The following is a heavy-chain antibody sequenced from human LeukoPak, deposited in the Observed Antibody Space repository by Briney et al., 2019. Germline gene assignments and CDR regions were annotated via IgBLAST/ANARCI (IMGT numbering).Heavy chain of an antibody. Sequence: SETLSLTCAFSGGSISSGSYYWSWIRQPAGRGLEWIGRIYTSGSTNYNPSLKSRVTISVDTSKNQFSLKLSSVTAADTAVYYCARDPYYDFWSGGFDPWGQGNLVTVSS. V-gene: IGHV4-61*02. CDR3: ARDPYYDFWSGGFDP. J-gene: IGHJ5*02. CDR1: GGSISSGSYY. CDR2: IYTSGST. D-gene: IGHD3-3*01.